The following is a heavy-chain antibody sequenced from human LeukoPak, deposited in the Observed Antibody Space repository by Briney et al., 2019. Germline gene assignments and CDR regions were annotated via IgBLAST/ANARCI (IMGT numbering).Heavy chain of an antibody. D-gene: IGHD3-22*01. V-gene: IGHV3-23*01. CDR1: GFTFSSYA. CDR2: ISGSRGST. CDR3: AKDADYYDSSGYYDY. J-gene: IGHJ4*02. Sequence: GGSLRLSCAASGFTFSSYAMSWVRQAPGKGLEGVSAISGSRGSTYYEDSVKGRFTISRDNSKNTQYLQMNSLRAEDTAVYYCAKDADYYDSSGYYDYWGQGTLVTVSS.